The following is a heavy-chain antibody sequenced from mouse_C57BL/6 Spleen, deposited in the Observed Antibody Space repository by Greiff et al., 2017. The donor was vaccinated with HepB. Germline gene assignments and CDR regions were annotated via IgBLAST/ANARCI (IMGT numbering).Heavy chain of an antibody. D-gene: IGHD1-1*01. CDR1: GYSITSGYY. J-gene: IGHJ2*01. CDR2: ISYDGSN. Sequence: VQLKESGPGLVKPSQSLSLTCSVTGYSITSGYYWNWIRQFPGNKLEWMGYISYDGSNNYNPSLKNRISITRDTSKNQFFLKLNSVTTEDTATYYCARAGYYGSIDYWGQGTTLTVSS. CDR3: ARAGYYGSIDY. V-gene: IGHV3-6*01.